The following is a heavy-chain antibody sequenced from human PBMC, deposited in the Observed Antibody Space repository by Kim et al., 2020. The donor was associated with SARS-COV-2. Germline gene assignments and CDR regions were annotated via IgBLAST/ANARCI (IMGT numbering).Heavy chain of an antibody. J-gene: IGHJ4*02. Sequence: GGSLRLSCATSGFTVSSHYMSWVRQAPGKGLEWVSVIYSSGSTYYADSVKGRFTISRDNSKDTLYLQMNSLRGEDTAIYYCARDVGGNSRGYFDYWGQGT. V-gene: IGHV3-66*01. CDR1: GFTVSSHY. D-gene: IGHD2-21*02. CDR2: IYSSGST. CDR3: ARDVGGNSRGYFDY.